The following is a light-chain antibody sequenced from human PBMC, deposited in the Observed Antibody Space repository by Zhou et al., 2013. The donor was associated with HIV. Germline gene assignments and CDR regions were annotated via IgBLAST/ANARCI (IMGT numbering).Light chain of an antibody. CDR2: DAS. CDR1: QSVSSY. CDR3: QQRSNWLT. V-gene: IGKV3-11*01. J-gene: IGKJ4*01. Sequence: EIVLTQSPGTLPLSPGERATLSCRASQSVSSYLAWYQQKPGQAPRLLIYDASNRATGIPARFSGSGSGTDFTLTISSLEPEDFAVYYCQQRSNWLTFGGGTKVEIK.